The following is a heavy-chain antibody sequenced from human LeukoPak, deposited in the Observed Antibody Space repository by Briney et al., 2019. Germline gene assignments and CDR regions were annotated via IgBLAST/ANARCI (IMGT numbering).Heavy chain of an antibody. CDR2: IYYSGSI. D-gene: IGHD4-17*01. J-gene: IGHJ4*02. Sequence: PSETLSLTCTVSGGSISSSSCYWGWIRQPPGTGREWLGSIYYSGSIYYNPSLKSRVTISVDKSKNQFSLKLRYVHAAETAVNSGAVNYGDYVFDYWGQGTLVTVSS. CDR1: GGSISSSSCY. CDR3: AVNYGDYVFDY. V-gene: IGHV4-39*01.